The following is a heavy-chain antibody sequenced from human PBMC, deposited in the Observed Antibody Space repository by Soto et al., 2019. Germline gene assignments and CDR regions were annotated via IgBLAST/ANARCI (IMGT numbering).Heavy chain of an antibody. Sequence: QLQLQESGPGLVKPSETPSLNCTVSGDSINSGSYYWGWLRQPPGKGLEWIGTVYYSGSTYYNPSLKSRVAISVDTSKNHFSLNLNSVTAADTAVYFCARQQGRWLWSFDIWGQGTMVTVSS. V-gene: IGHV4-39*01. CDR3: ARQQGRWLWSFDI. CDR1: GDSINSGSYY. D-gene: IGHD6-19*01. J-gene: IGHJ3*02. CDR2: VYYSGST.